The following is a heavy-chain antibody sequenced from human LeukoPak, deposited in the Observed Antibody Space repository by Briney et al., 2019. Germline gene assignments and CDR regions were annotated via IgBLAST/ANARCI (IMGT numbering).Heavy chain of an antibody. Sequence: GGSLRLSCAASGFTFDDFAMHWVRQAPGKGLEWVSGISWNSGSIGYADSVKGRFTISRDNAKNSLYLQMNSLRAEDTALYYCGEDADYWGQGTLVTVSS. J-gene: IGHJ4*02. V-gene: IGHV3-9*01. CDR2: ISWNSGSI. CDR1: GFTFDDFA. CDR3: GEDADY.